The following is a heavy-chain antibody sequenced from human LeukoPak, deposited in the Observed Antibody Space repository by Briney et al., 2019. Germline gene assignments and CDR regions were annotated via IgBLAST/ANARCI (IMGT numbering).Heavy chain of an antibody. CDR1: GFIFSNYG. V-gene: IGHV3-23*01. CDR3: ARAPFGRFDY. J-gene: IGHJ4*02. CDR2: ISASGSAT. D-gene: IGHD3-16*01. Sequence: PGGSLRLSCAASGFIFSNYGMNWVRQAPGKGLEWVAAISASGSATSYADSVRGRFTISRDNSKSTTYLQMNSLRAEDTAVFYCARAPFGRFDYWGQGTLVTVSS.